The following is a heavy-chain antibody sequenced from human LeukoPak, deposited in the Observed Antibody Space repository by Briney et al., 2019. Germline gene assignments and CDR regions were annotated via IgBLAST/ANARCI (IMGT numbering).Heavy chain of an antibody. CDR2: IYTSGST. V-gene: IGHV4-4*09. CDR3: ARHVISKAGTVAFDI. CDR1: GGSISSYY. D-gene: IGHD6-13*01. Sequence: SETLSLTCTVSGGSISSYYWSWIRQPPGKGLEWIGYIYTSGSTNYNPSLKSRVTISVDTSKNQFSLKLSSVTAADTAVYYCARHVISKAGTVAFDIWGQGTMATVSS. J-gene: IGHJ3*02.